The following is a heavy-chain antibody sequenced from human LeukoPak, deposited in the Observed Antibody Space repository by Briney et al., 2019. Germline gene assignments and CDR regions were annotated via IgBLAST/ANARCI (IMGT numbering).Heavy chain of an antibody. J-gene: IGHJ4*02. V-gene: IGHV4-34*01. Sequence: SETLSLTCAVYGGSFSGYYWSWIRQPPGKGLEWIGEINHSGSTNYNPPLKSRVTISVDTSKNQFSLKLSSVTAADTAVYYCASISPPYYYDSSGLWRERLRGDYDYWGQGTLVTVSS. CDR3: ASISPPYYYDSSGLWRERLRGDYDY. CDR1: GGSFSGYY. CDR2: INHSGST. D-gene: IGHD3-22*01.